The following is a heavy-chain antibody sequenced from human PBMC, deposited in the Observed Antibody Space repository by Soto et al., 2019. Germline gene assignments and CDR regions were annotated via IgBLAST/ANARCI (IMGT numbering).Heavy chain of an antibody. CDR3: AKHSDSGRDMFDD. CDR2: IYYIGST. Sequence: QMQLQESGPGLVRPSETLSLTCIVSGGSISNTHWSWIRQPPGKGLEWIGDIYYIGSTRYNPSLKSRVTLSMDTSQKQSSLNLTSVTAADTAVYYCAKHSDSGRDMFDDWGQGRKVTVSS. D-gene: IGHD6-19*01. V-gene: IGHV4-59*08. CDR1: GGSISNTH. J-gene: IGHJ4*02.